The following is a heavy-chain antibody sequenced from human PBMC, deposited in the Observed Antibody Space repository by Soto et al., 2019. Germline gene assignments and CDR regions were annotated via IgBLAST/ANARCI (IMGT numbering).Heavy chain of an antibody. CDR3: AKGSIEYSASVDN. D-gene: IGHD5-12*01. V-gene: IGHV3-23*01. J-gene: IGHJ4*02. Sequence: DVQLLDSGGGLVQPGGSLRLSCAASGFSFSSYAMVWVRQAPGKGLEWVAVISARGGSSYFPDSVKGRFTLSRDNSKNVLSLEMNSLRAEDTAIYFCAKGSIEYSASVDNWGQGTRVVVAS. CDR1: GFSFSSYA. CDR2: ISARGGSS.